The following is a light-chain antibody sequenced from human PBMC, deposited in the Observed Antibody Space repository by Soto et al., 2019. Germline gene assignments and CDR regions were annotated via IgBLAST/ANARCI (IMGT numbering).Light chain of an antibody. CDR3: TSYVGNDIWV. V-gene: IGLV2-8*01. Sequence: QSALTQPPSASGSPGQSVTISCTGTSSDVGAYKYVSLYQQYPGKAPKLMIYEVTKRPSGVPDRFSGSKSGNTASLTVSGLQAEDEAAYYCTSYVGNDIWVFGGGTKLTVL. J-gene: IGLJ3*02. CDR1: SSDVGAYKY. CDR2: EVT.